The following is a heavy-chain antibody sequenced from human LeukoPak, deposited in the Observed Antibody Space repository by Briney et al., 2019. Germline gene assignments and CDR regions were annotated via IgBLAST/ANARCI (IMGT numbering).Heavy chain of an antibody. V-gene: IGHV3-48*01. CDR1: GFPFSSYW. CDR3: ARLAPMDYYYYYMDV. Sequence: GGSLRLSCAASGFPFSSYWMHWVRQAPGKGLEWVSYISSSSSTIYYADSVKGRFTISRDNAKNSLYLQMNSLRAEDTAVYYCARLAPMDYYYYYMDVWGKGTTVTVSS. D-gene: IGHD3-10*01. CDR2: ISSSSSTI. J-gene: IGHJ6*03.